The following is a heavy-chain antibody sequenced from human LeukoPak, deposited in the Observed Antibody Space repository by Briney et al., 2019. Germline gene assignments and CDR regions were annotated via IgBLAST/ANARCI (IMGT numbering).Heavy chain of an antibody. CDR2: ISGSGGST. CDR1: GFTFSSYA. D-gene: IGHD1-26*01. Sequence: GGSLRLSCAASGFTFSSYAMSWVRQAPGKGLEWVSAISGSGGSTYYANSVKGRFTISRDTSKNTLYLQMSSLRAEDPAVYYCAKDSGSGSYYDFDYWGQGTLVTVSS. CDR3: AKDSGSGSYYDFDY. J-gene: IGHJ4*02. V-gene: IGHV3-23*01.